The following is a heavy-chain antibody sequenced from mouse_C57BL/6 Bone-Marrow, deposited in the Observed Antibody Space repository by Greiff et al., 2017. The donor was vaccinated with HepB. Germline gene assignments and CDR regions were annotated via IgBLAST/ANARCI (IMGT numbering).Heavy chain of an antibody. Sequence: QVQLQQPGAELVKPGASVKLSCKASGYTFTSYWMHWVKQRPGRGLEWIGMIHPNSGSTNYNEKFKSKATLTVDKSSSTAYMQLSSLTSEDSAVYYCARSVYYDYGSWFAYWGQGTLVTVSA. J-gene: IGHJ3*01. CDR2: IHPNSGST. D-gene: IGHD2-4*01. CDR3: ARSVYYDYGSWFAY. CDR1: GYTFTSYW. V-gene: IGHV1-64*01.